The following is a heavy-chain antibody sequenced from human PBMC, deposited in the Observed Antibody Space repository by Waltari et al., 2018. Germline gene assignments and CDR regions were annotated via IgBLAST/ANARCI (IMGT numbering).Heavy chain of an antibody. CDR3: AKVYGSGSSSLDY. J-gene: IGHJ4*02. D-gene: IGHD3-10*01. Sequence: VQLVESGGGVVQPGRSLRLSCAASGFTFSSYAMHWVRQAPGKGLEWVSVISGNSGSIGYADSVKGRFTISRDNAKNSLYLQMNSLRAEDTALYYCAKVYGSGSSSLDYWGQGTLVTVAS. CDR2: ISGNSGSI. CDR1: GFTFSSYA. V-gene: IGHV3-9*01.